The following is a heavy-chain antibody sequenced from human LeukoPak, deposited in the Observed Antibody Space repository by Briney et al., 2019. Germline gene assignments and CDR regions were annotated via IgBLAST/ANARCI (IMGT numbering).Heavy chain of an antibody. CDR3: ARVSSSSSAYYDILTGYYSDYFDY. CDR1: GGSISSSSYY. D-gene: IGHD3-9*01. Sequence: SETLSLTCTVSGGSISSSSYYWGWIRQPPGKGLEWIGSIYYSGSTYYNPSLKSRVTISVDTSKNQFSLKLSSVTAADTAVYYGARVSSSSSAYYDILTGYYSDYFDYWGQGTLVTVSS. J-gene: IGHJ4*02. V-gene: IGHV4-39*07. CDR2: IYYSGST.